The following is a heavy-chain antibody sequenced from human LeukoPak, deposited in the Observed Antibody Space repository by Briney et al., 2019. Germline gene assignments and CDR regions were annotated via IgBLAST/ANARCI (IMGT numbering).Heavy chain of an antibody. CDR2: MYDSGST. V-gene: IGHV4-30-4*08. CDR3: ARGNWGYFTD. J-gene: IGHJ4*02. CDR1: GDSITGGIEY. D-gene: IGHD3-3*01. Sequence: PSQTLSLTCAVSGDSITGGIEYWSWIRQSPGKGLEWIGYMYDSGSTYYNPSLKSRVSISLDRSKNQFALQLTSVTAADTAMYLCARGNWGYFTDWGQGTPVTVSS.